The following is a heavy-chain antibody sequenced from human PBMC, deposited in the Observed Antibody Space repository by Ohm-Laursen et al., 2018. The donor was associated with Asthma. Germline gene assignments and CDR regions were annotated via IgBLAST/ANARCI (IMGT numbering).Heavy chain of an antibody. J-gene: IGHJ4*02. V-gene: IGHV3-11*06. CDR2: ISSSSSYT. CDR1: GFTFSDYY. Sequence: SLRLSCAASGFTFSDYYMSWIRQAPGKGLEWVSYISSSSSYTNYAGSVKGRFTISRDNAKNSLYLQMNSLRAEDTAVYYCARGAFYVSSGYYQQYYFDYWGQGTLVTVSS. CDR3: ARGAFYVSSGYYQQYYFDY. D-gene: IGHD3-22*01.